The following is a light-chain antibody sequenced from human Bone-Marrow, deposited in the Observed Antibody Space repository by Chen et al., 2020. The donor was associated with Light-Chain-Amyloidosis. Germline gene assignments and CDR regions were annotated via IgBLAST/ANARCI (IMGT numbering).Light chain of an antibody. CDR1: NIGSTS. V-gene: IGLV3-21*02. CDR3: QVWDRSSDRPV. J-gene: IGLJ3*02. CDR2: DDS. Sequence: SYVLTQPSSVSVAPGQTATIACGGNNIGSTSVHWYQQTPGQAPLLVVYDDSDRPSWIPERLSASNSWNTANLTISRVDAGDEADYYCQVWDRSSDRPVFGGGTKLTVL.